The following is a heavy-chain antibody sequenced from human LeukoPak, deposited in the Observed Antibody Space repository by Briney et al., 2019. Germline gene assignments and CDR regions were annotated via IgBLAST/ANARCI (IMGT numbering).Heavy chain of an antibody. CDR2: XXPSGGST. D-gene: IGHD5-24*01. CDR3: ARGGDMATVPHLYYFEY. J-gene: IGHJ4*02. Sequence: ASVKVSCKASGYTFTSYYLHWVRQAPGQGLEXXXXXXPSGGSTTYAXXXXGXXXXTRDTSTSTVYMELSSLRSEDTAVYYCARGGDMATVPHLYYFEYWGQGTLVTVSS. V-gene: IGHV1-46*01. CDR1: GYTFTSYY.